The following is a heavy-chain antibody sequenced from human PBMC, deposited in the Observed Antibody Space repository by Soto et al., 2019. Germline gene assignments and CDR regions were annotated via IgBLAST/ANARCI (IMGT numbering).Heavy chain of an antibody. D-gene: IGHD3-10*01. Sequence: EASVKVSCKASGYTFTSYDINWVRQATGQGLEWMGWMNPNSGNTGYAQKFQGRVTMTRNTSISTAYMELSSLRSEDTAVYHCARGSHWGSYYYGSGSYWGPNWFDPWGQGTLVTVSS. CDR3: ARGSHWGSYYYGSGSYWGPNWFDP. V-gene: IGHV1-8*01. J-gene: IGHJ5*02. CDR1: GYTFTSYD. CDR2: MNPNSGNT.